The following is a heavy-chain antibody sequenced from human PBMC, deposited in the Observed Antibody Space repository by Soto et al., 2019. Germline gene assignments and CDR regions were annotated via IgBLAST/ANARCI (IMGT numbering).Heavy chain of an antibody. J-gene: IGHJ4*02. CDR3: ARGRYGDY. V-gene: IGHV1-18*01. CDR2: ISAHNGNT. Sequence: QVNLVQSGAEVKKPGASVKVSCKASGYTFTSYGITWVRQAPGQGLEWMGWISAHNGNTDYAQKLQGRVIVTRDTSTSTAYMELRSLRSDVTAVYYCARGRYGDYWGQGALVTVSS. D-gene: IGHD1-1*01. CDR1: GYTFTSYG.